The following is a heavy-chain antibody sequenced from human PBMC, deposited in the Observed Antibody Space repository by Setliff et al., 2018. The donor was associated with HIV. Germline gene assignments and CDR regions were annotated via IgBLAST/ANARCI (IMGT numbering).Heavy chain of an antibody. D-gene: IGHD5-12*01. Sequence: SCAASGFTFSSYAMCWVRQAPGKGLEWIGYIYSTGRTDYNPSLYSRLTISVDTSKNQFSLKLNSVTAADTALYYCAREYSGSDIGDYYFDYWGQGTLVTVSS. CDR3: AREYSGSDIGDYYFDY. V-gene: IGHV4-59*12. CDR1: GFTFSSYA. CDR2: IYSTGRT. J-gene: IGHJ4*02.